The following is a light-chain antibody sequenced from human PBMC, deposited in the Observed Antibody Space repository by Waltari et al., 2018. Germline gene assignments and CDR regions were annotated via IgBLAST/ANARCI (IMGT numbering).Light chain of an antibody. V-gene: IGKV3-15*01. CDR1: QSVGSN. CDR3: QQYNNWPPYT. J-gene: IGKJ2*01. CDR2: AAS. Sequence: DIVVTQSPATLSVSPGERATLSCRASQSVGSNLAWYQQKPGQALRLLIFAASRRATGIPARFSGSGSGTEFTLTIGSLQSEDFAVYYCQQYNNWPPYTFGQGTKLEIK.